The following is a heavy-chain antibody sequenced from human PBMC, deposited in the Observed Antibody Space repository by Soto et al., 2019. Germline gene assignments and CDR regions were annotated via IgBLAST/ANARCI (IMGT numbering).Heavy chain of an antibody. CDR3: ARGVNYDWSHACVDV. V-gene: IGHV1-69*13. CDR1: GRRWTSYA. J-gene: IGHJ6*02. Sequence: SVKVANKASGRRWTSYARSWVRQAPGQGLEWMGGIIPIFGTANYAQKFQGRVTITADASTSTAYMELSSLGSEDTAVYYCARGVNYDWSHACVDVWRQVTTVIVS. CDR2: IIPIFGTA. D-gene: IGHD3-9*01.